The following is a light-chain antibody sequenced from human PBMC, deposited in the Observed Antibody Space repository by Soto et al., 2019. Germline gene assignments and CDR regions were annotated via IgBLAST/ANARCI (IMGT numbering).Light chain of an antibody. CDR1: QSVSSNS. J-gene: IGKJ4*01. Sequence: EIVLTQSPGSLSLSAGERATLSCRASQSVSSNSLAWYQQKPGQAPRLLIYGASSRATGIPDRFSGSGSETDFTLTISRLEPEDVAVYFCQQYGSSPLTFGGGTKVEIK. V-gene: IGKV3-20*01. CDR2: GAS. CDR3: QQYGSSPLT.